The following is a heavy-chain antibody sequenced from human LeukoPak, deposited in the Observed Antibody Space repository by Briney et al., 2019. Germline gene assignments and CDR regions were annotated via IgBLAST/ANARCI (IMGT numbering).Heavy chain of an antibody. V-gene: IGHV1-2*04. Sequence: ASVKVSCKASGYTFTGYYMHWVRRAPGQGLEWMGWINPNSGGTNYAQKFQGWVTMTRDTSISTAYMELSRLRSDDTAVYYCARDGDCSSTSCYTFDYWGQGTLVTVPS. D-gene: IGHD2-2*02. CDR1: GYTFTGYY. J-gene: IGHJ4*02. CDR3: ARDGDCSSTSCYTFDY. CDR2: INPNSGGT.